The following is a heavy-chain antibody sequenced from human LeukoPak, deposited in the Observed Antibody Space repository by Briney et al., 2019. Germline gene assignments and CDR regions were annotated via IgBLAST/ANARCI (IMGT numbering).Heavy chain of an antibody. J-gene: IGHJ4*02. D-gene: IGHD6-13*01. Sequence: GGSLRLSCAASGFTFSSYAMSWVRQAPGKGLEWVSRINSDGSSTSYADSVKGRFTISRDNAKNTLYLQMNSLRAEDTAVYYCARDFGAAPDYWGQGTLVTVSS. CDR1: GFTFSSYA. CDR3: ARDFGAAPDY. CDR2: INSDGSST. V-gene: IGHV3-74*01.